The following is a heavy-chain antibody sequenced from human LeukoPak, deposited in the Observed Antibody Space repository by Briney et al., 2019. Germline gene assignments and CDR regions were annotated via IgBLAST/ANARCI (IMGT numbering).Heavy chain of an antibody. D-gene: IGHD5-18*01. CDR1: GGSISTNSYY. CDR3: ARGYSDAFDI. CDR2: IYYSGST. V-gene: IGHV4-61*05. Sequence: SETLSLTCTVSGGSISTNSYYWGWIRQPPGKGLGWIGYIYYSGSTNYNPSLKSRVTISVDTSKNQFSLKLSSVTAADTAVYYCARGYSDAFDIWGQGTMVTVSS. J-gene: IGHJ3*02.